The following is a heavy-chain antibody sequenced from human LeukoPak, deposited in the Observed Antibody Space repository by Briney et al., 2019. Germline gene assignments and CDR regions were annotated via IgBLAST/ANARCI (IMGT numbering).Heavy chain of an antibody. CDR3: ARANFLYCSSSTCLFDY. V-gene: IGHV1-2*02. J-gene: IGHJ4*02. Sequence: ASVKVSCKASGYTFTDYYMHWVRQAPGQGFEWMGWINPNDGDTNYAQKFQGRVTMTRDTSISTAHMEVSRLRSGDTAVYYCARANFLYCSSSTCLFDYWGQGTLVTVSS. CDR1: GYTFTDYY. D-gene: IGHD2-2*01. CDR2: INPNDGDT.